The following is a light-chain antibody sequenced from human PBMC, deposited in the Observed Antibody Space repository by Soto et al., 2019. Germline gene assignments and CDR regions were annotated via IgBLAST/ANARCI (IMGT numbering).Light chain of an antibody. CDR2: GAS. J-gene: IGKJ3*01. V-gene: IGKV3-20*01. CDR3: QQYGSSPFT. Sequence: EIVLTQSPGTLSLSPGERATLSCRASQSVSSSSLAWYQQKPGQAPRLLIYGASSRATGIPDRFSGSGSGADFTLTINRLEPEDFAAYYCQQYGSSPFTFGPGTKVDIK. CDR1: QSVSSSS.